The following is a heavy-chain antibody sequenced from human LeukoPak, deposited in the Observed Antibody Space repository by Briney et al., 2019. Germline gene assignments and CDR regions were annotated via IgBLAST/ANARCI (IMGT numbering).Heavy chain of an antibody. D-gene: IGHD5-12*01. CDR3: ATGNRHSGYVRYYYYYGMDV. Sequence: GASVKVSCKVSGYTLTELSMHWVRQAPGKGLEWMGGFDPEDGEIMYARKFQGRVTMTEGTSTDTAYMELSSLRSEDTAVYYCATGNRHSGYVRYYYYYGMDVWGQGTTVTVSS. CDR2: FDPEDGEI. CDR1: GYTLTELS. V-gene: IGHV1-24*01. J-gene: IGHJ6*02.